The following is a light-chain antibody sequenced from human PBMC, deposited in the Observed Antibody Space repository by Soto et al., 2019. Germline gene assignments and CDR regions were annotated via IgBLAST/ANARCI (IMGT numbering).Light chain of an antibody. CDR2: TNN. J-gene: IGLJ1*01. V-gene: IGLV1-44*01. Sequence: YVLTHSPSTSATPGQRVTISCSGSNPNIGTNTANWYQQLPGTAPRLLIYTNNQRPSGVPQRFSGSKTGTSASLAIGGLQSEDGADYYCAEWDDSLGAYVFATGTKVTVL. CDR3: AEWDDSLGAYV. CDR1: NPNIGTNT.